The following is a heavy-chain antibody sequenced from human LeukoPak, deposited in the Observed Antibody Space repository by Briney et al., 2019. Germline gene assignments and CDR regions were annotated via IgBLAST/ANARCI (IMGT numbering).Heavy chain of an antibody. CDR3: ARDLAILSYYFDY. D-gene: IGHD3-9*01. CDR2: ISYDGSNE. V-gene: IGHV3-30*04. Sequence: PGRSLRLFCAASGITFINYAMHWVRQAPGKGLEWVAVISYDGSNEYYADSVKGRFTISRDNSKNTLYLQMNSLKTEDTAVYYCARDLAILSYYFDYWGQGTLVTVSS. J-gene: IGHJ4*02. CDR1: GITFINYA.